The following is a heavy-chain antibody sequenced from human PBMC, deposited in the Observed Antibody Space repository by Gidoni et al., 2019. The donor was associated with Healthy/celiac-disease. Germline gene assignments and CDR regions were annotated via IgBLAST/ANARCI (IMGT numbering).Heavy chain of an antibody. CDR2: INSDGSST. Sequence: EVQLVESGGGLVQPGGSLRLSWAASGFTFSRYWIHWVSQAPGKGLVWVPRINSDGSSTSYADSVKGRFTISRDNAKNTLYLQMNSLRAEDTAVYYCARGYLGYCSSTGCSLIAAAGNNWFDPWGQGTLVTVSS. D-gene: IGHD2-2*01. CDR3: ARGYLGYCSSTGCSLIAAAGNNWFDP. V-gene: IGHV3-74*01. CDR1: GFTFSRYW. J-gene: IGHJ5*02.